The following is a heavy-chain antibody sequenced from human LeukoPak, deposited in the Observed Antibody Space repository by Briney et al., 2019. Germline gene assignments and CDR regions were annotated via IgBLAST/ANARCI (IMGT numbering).Heavy chain of an antibody. Sequence: PGGSLRLSCAASGFTFSSYAMSWVRQATGKGLEWVSGISGSGGSTYYADSVKGRFTISRDNSKNTLYLQMNSLRAEDTAVYYCAKAATVTTDLDYWGQGTLVTVSS. CDR3: AKAATVTTDLDY. V-gene: IGHV3-23*01. D-gene: IGHD4-11*01. CDR2: ISGSGGST. J-gene: IGHJ4*02. CDR1: GFTFSSYA.